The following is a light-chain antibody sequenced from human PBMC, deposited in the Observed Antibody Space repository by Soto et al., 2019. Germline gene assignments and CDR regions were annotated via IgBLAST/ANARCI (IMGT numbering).Light chain of an antibody. V-gene: IGLV1-44*01. CDR3: AAWDVSLSGEV. J-gene: IGLJ3*02. CDR2: SNN. Sequence: QSVLTQPPSASGTPGQRVTISCSGSNSNIGSNTVNWYQHLPGTAPKLLIYSNNQRPSGVPDRFSGSKSGTSASLAISGLQSEDEADYYCAAWDVSLSGEVFGGGTKLT. CDR1: NSNIGSNT.